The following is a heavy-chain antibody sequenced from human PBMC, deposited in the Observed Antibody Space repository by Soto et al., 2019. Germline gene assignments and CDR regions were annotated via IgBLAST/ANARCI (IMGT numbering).Heavy chain of an antibody. J-gene: IGHJ6*03. Sequence: APGQRVEWMGWCNAGEGNKKYSQKFQGRVTIPRDTSASTAYMEVSSLRSEDTAVYYCARGGLHYYMDVLGKGTTVTVS. V-gene: IGHV1-3*01. CDR2: CNAGEGNK. D-gene: IGHD2-15*01. CDR3: ARGGLHYYMDV.